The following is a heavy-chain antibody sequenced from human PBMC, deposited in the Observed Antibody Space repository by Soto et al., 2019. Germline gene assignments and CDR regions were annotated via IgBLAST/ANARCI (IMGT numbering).Heavy chain of an antibody. CDR1: GYTFTTYG. CDR3: ARGRYGDY. J-gene: IGHJ4*02. V-gene: IGHV1-18*01. CDR2: ISAHNGNT. Sequence: QVHLVQSGAEVKKPGASVKVSCKGSGYTFTTYGITWVRQAPGQGLEWMGWISAHNGNTNYAQKHHGRVTVTRDTSTSTAYMELRSLRSDDTAVYHCARGRYGDYGGQGALVTVSS. D-gene: IGHD1-1*01.